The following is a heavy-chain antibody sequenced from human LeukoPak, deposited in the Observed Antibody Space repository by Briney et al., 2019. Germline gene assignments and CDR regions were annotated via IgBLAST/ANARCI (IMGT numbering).Heavy chain of an antibody. CDR3: ARVTTVTRSPWSWGPKKIGQEVNWFDP. D-gene: IGHD4-17*01. CDR2: ISPYNADT. J-gene: IGHJ5*02. Sequence: ASVKVSCKASGYTFSDYSITWVRQAPGQGLEWMGWISPYNADTNYAQNFQGRVTMTTDRSTRTAYLELRNLRSDHTAVYYFARVTTVTRSPWSWGPKKIGQEVNWFDPWGQGTLTTVS. V-gene: IGHV1-18*01. CDR1: GYTFSDYS.